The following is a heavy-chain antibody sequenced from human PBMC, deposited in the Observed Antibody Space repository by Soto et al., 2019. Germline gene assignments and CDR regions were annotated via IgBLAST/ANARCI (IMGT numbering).Heavy chain of an antibody. CDR2: ISSSGSTI. Sequence: GGSLRLSCAASGFTFSSYEMNWVRQAPGKGLEWVSYISSSGSTIYYADSVKGRFTISRDNAKNSLYLQMNSLRAEDTAVYYCARAAHSNYVPGYFQHWGQGTLVTVSS. J-gene: IGHJ1*01. CDR1: GFTFSSYE. CDR3: ARAAHSNYVPGYFQH. V-gene: IGHV3-48*03. D-gene: IGHD4-4*01.